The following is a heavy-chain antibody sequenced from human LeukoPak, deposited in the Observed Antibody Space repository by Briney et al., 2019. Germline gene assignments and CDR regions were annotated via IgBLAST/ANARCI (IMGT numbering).Heavy chain of an antibody. CDR2: LSNTDIT. CDR1: GFTFSRYA. D-gene: IGHD3-10*01. V-gene: IGHV3-23*01. Sequence: GGSLRLSCAASGFTFSRYAMGWVRQAPGKGPEWVSTLSNTDITYYADSVKGRFTISRDISKSTLYLQMNSLRAEDTSVYYCVRDVRGVGGDYYYMDVWGKGTTVTVSS. CDR3: VRDVRGVGGDYYYMDV. J-gene: IGHJ6*03.